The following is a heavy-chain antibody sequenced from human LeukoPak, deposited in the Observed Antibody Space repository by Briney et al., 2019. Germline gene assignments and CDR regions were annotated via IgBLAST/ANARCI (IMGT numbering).Heavy chain of an antibody. J-gene: IGHJ4*02. D-gene: IGHD3-3*01. CDR2: IYTSGST. CDR3: ASSGIRYDFWSGYYGSFDY. V-gene: IGHV4-4*07. Sequence: SETLSLTGTVSGGSISSYYWSWIRQPAGKGLEWIGRIYTSGSTNYNPSLKSRVTMSVDTSKNQFSLKLSSVTAADTAVYYCASSGIRYDFWSGYYGSFDYWGQGTLVTVSS. CDR1: GGSISSYY.